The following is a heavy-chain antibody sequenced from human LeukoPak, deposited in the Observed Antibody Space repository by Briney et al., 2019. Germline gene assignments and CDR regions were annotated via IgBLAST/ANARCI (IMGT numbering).Heavy chain of an antibody. CDR3: AKSGYDDYYFDY. CDR1: GFTFDDSA. CDR2: ISWNSGSI. J-gene: IGHJ4*02. D-gene: IGHD5-12*01. V-gene: IGHV3-9*01. Sequence: GRSLGLSCAASGFTFDDSAVHWVRQAPGKGLEWVSGISWNSGSIGYADSVRGRFTISRNNAKNSLYLQMNSLTTEDTAFYYCAKSGYDDYYFDYWGQGTLVLVSS.